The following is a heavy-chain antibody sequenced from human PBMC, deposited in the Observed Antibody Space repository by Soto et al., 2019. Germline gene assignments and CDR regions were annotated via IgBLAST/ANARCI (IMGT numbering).Heavy chain of an antibody. CDR3: ARARVAYCGGDCFPFDY. J-gene: IGHJ4*02. Sequence: PSETLSIACTVSGASISSGDYYWSLIRQPPGKGLEWIGYIYYSGSTYYNPSLKSRVTISVDTSKNQFSLKLSSVTAADTAVYYCARARVAYCGGDCFPFDYWGQGTLVTVSS. V-gene: IGHV4-30-4*01. CDR1: GASISSGDYY. CDR2: IYYSGST. D-gene: IGHD2-21*02.